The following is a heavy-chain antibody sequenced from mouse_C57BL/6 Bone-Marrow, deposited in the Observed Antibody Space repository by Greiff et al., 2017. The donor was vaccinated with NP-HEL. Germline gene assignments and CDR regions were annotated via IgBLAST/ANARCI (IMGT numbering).Heavy chain of an antibody. CDR3: ARYYGSSYWYFDV. CDR2: ISSGSSTI. V-gene: IGHV5-17*01. CDR1: GFTFSDYG. J-gene: IGHJ1*03. D-gene: IGHD1-1*01. Sequence: EVHLVESGGGLVKPGGSLKLSCAASGFTFSDYGMHWVRQAPEKGLEWVAYISSGSSTIYYADTVKGRSTISRDNAKNTLFLQMTSLRSEDTAMYYCARYYGSSYWYFDVWGTGTTVTVSS.